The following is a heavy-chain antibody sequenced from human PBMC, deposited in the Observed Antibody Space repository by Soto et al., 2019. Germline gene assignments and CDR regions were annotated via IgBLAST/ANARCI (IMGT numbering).Heavy chain of an antibody. CDR3: ARGRLAAPLSNYYFDY. Sequence: SVKVSCKASGGTFSSYAISWVRQAPGQGLEWMGGIIPIFGTANYAQKFQGRVTITADESTSTAYMELSSLRSEDTAVYYCARGRLAAPLSNYYFDYWGQGTLVTVYS. D-gene: IGHD6-19*01. J-gene: IGHJ4*02. V-gene: IGHV1-69*13. CDR1: GGTFSSYA. CDR2: IIPIFGTA.